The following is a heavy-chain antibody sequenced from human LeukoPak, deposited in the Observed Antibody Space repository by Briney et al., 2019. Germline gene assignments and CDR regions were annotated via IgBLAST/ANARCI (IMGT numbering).Heavy chain of an antibody. CDR3: AKAGSSGWYNGY. V-gene: IGHV3-74*01. Sequence: GGSLRLSCAASGFTFSSHWMHWVRQAPGKGLVWVSRINSDGSSTSYADSVKGRFTISRDNAKNTLYLQMNSLRAEDTAIYYCAKAGSSGWYNGYWGQGTLVTVSS. D-gene: IGHD6-19*01. J-gene: IGHJ4*02. CDR2: INSDGSST. CDR1: GFTFSSHW.